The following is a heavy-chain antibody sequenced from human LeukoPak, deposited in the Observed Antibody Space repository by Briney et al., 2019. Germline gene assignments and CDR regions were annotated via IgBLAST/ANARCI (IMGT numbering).Heavy chain of an antibody. CDR2: IYTSGST. J-gene: IGHJ4*02. V-gene: IGHV4-61*02. D-gene: IGHD5-12*01. Sequence: SETLSLTCTVSGGSISSGSHYWSWIRQPAGKGLEWIGRIYTSGSTNYNPSLKSRVTISVDTSKNQFSLKLSSVTAADTAVYYCAREEYSGYDYGGDFDYWGQGTLVTVSS. CDR3: AREEYSGYDYGGDFDY. CDR1: GGSISSGSHY.